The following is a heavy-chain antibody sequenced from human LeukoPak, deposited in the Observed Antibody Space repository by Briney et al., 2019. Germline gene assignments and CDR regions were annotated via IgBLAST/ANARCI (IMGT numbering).Heavy chain of an antibody. CDR2: IKPDGSEK. V-gene: IGHV3-7*01. CDR3: VRGGTYWTVS. J-gene: IGHJ5*01. CDR1: GFVFSASY. Sequence: PGGSLRLSCAASGFVFSASYMSWVRKAPGKGLEWVATIKPDGSEKYNVDSVSGRFTISRDNTNDSLFLQMNSLRVDDTAVYYCVRGGTYWTVSWGQGTLVNVS.